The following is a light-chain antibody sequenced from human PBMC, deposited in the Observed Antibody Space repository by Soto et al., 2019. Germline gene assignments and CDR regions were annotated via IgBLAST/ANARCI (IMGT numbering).Light chain of an antibody. Sequence: DIQMTQSPSTLSASVGDRVTITCRASQSISSWLAWYQQKPGKAPKLLIYDASSLESGVPSRFSGSGSGTEFALTISRLQPDDFATYYCQQYHRYSYTFGQGTKVEIK. CDR2: DAS. J-gene: IGKJ2*01. CDR1: QSISSW. V-gene: IGKV1-5*01. CDR3: QQYHRYSYT.